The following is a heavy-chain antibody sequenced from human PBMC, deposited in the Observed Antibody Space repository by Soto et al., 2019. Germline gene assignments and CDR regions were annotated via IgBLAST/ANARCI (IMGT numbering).Heavy chain of an antibody. D-gene: IGHD3-3*01. V-gene: IGHV3-74*01. CDR2: INSDGSST. CDR1: GFTFSSYW. J-gene: IGHJ4*02. Sequence: PGGSLRLSCATSGFTFSSYWMHWVRQAPGKGMVWVSRINSDGSSTSYADSVKGRFTISRDNAKNTLYLQMNSLRAEDTAVYYCARAQGPYYDFWSGYYSSWYFDYWGQGTLVTVSS. CDR3: ARAQGPYYDFWSGYYSSWYFDY.